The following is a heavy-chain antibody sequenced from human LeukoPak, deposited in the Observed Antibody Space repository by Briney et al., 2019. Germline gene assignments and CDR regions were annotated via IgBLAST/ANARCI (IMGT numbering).Heavy chain of an antibody. CDR1: GGSFSGYY. J-gene: IGHJ4*02. V-gene: IGHV4-34*01. CDR3: ARTHFPRGYFDY. CDR2: INHSGST. Sequence: PETLSLTCAVYGGSFSGYYWSWIRQPPGKGLEWIGEINHSGSTNYNPSLKSRVTISVDTSKNQFSLKLSSVTAADTAVYYCARTHFPRGYFDYWGQGTLVTVSS.